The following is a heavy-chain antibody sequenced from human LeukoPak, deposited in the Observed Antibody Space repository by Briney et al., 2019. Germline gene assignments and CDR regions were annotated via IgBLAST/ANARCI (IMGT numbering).Heavy chain of an antibody. Sequence: PGGSLRLSCAASGFTFSIYGMGWVRQAPGKGLEWVSSISDNGGNTYYADSVKGRFTISRDNSKNTLYLQMNSLRAEDTAVYYCARVIWFGESKRDYWGQGTLVTVSS. CDR1: GFTFSIYG. CDR2: ISDNGGNT. V-gene: IGHV3-23*01. CDR3: ARVIWFGESKRDY. J-gene: IGHJ4*02. D-gene: IGHD3-10*01.